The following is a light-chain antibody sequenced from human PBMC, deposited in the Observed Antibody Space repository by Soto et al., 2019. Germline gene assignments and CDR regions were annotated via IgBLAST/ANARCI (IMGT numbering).Light chain of an antibody. V-gene: IGKV1-39*01. CDR1: QSISNY. J-gene: IGKJ1*01. CDR2: AAS. Sequence: DLPMTQSPSSLSASVGDRVTITCRASQSISNYLDWYQLKPGKAPKLLIYAASSLQSGVPSRFSGSGSGTDFTLTISSLQAEDFATYYCHQNYNVPPWTFGQGTKVEIK. CDR3: HQNYNVPPWT.